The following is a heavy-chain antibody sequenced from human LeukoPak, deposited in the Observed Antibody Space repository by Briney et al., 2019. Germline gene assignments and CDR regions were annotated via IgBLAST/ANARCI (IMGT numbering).Heavy chain of an antibody. V-gene: IGHV3-48*01. CDR3: AKVTGGDMITYGGLDY. CDR1: GFIFSTNS. J-gene: IGHJ4*02. CDR2: ISSSSSTI. D-gene: IGHD3-16*01. Sequence: GSLRLSXAASGFIFSTNSMNWVRQAPGKGLEWLSYISSSSSTIYYADSVKGRFTISRDNAKNSLYLQMNSLRAEDTTVYYCAKVTGGDMITYGGLDYWGQGTLVTVSS.